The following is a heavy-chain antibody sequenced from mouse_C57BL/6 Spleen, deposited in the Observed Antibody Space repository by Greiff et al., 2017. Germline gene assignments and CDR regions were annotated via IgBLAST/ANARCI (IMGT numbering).Heavy chain of an antibody. CDR2: ISSGGSYT. V-gene: IGHV5-6*01. J-gene: IGHJ2*01. CDR3: ARHDHYGSSDGY. CDR1: GFTFSSYG. Sequence: EVQVVESGGDLVKPGGSLKLSCAASGFTFSSYGMSWVRQTPDKRLEWVATISSGGSYTYYPDSVKGRFTISRDNAKNTLYLQMSSLKSEDTAMYHCARHDHYGSSDGYWGQGTTLTVSS. D-gene: IGHD1-1*01.